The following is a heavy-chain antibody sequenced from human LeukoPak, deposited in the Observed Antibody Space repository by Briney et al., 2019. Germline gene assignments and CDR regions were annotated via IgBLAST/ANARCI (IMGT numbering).Heavy chain of an antibody. D-gene: IGHD4-17*01. Sequence: SGPTLVKPTQTLTLTCTFSGFSLSTNGVGVGWIRQPPGKALEWLALIYWNDVKHYNPSLKSSLTITKDTSKNQVVLTMTNMDPVDTATYYCAHYTPVTTFDYWGQGTLVTVSS. J-gene: IGHJ4*02. CDR2: IYWNDVK. CDR3: AHYTPVTTFDY. V-gene: IGHV2-5*01. CDR1: GFSLSTNGVG.